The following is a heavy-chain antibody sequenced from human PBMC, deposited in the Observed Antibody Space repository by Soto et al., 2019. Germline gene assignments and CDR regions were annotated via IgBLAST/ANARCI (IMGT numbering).Heavy chain of an antibody. CDR2: IIPIFGTA. D-gene: IGHD3-3*01. CDR3: ARAGIDCSRHSRDLQYYYGMHV. V-gene: IGHV1-69*13. J-gene: IGHJ6*04. Sequence: SVKVSCKASGGTFSRYAISWVRQAPGQGLAWMGGIIPIFGTANYAQKFQGRVTITADESTSTAYMELSSLRSEDTAVYYCARAGIDCSRHSRDLQYYYGMHVCRKATKVTFSA. CDR1: GGTFSRYA.